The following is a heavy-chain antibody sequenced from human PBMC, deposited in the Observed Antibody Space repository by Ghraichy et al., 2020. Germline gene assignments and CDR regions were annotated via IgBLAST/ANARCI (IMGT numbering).Heavy chain of an antibody. D-gene: IGHD6-6*01. Sequence: SETLSLTCIVSAGSISSSNYYWGWIRLPPGKGLEWIGRLYYSGTTYYNPSLKSRGIVSVDTSKHQISLKRSSVTAADTAVYYCARQTRRIGALPTFLFDYWGQGALVTVSS. V-gene: IGHV4-39*01. CDR3: ARQTRRIGALPTFLFDY. CDR1: AGSISSSNYY. J-gene: IGHJ4*02. CDR2: LYYSGTT.